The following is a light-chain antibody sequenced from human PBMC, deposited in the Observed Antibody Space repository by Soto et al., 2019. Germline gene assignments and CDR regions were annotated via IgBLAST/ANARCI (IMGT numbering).Light chain of an antibody. CDR3: QQYGSSPAVT. V-gene: IGKV3-20*01. CDR1: QSITSNY. CDR2: AAS. J-gene: IGKJ4*01. Sequence: EIVLTQFPGTLSLSPGERASLSCSASQSITSNYLAWYQQKPGQAPRLLIYAASTRATGIPDRFSGSGSGTEYTLIISRLEPEDFALYYCQQYGSSPAVTFGGGTKVDIK.